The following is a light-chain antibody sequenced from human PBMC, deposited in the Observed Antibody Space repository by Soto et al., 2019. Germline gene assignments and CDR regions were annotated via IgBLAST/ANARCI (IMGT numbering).Light chain of an antibody. J-gene: IGKJ4*01. CDR3: QQYGSSPPIT. V-gene: IGKV3-20*01. Sequence: EIVLTQSPGTLSLSPGERATLSCRASQSVTSSYLVWYQQKPGQAPRLLIYGASNRATGIPDRFSGSGSGTDFTLTISRLEPEDFAVYYCQQYGSSPPITFGGGTKVDIK. CDR2: GAS. CDR1: QSVTSSY.